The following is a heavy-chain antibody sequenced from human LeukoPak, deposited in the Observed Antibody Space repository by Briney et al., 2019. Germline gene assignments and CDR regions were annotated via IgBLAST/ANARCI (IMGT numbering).Heavy chain of an antibody. Sequence: PGGSLRLSCAASGFTFSSYGMHWVRQAPGKGLEWVALISFDGSQKYYADSVKGRFTISRDNSKSTVYLQMNSLRVEDAAVYYCAREVGNYWGQGTLVTVSS. CDR2: ISFDGSQK. D-gene: IGHD1-26*01. CDR1: GFTFSSYG. J-gene: IGHJ4*02. V-gene: IGHV3-30*02. CDR3: AREVGNY.